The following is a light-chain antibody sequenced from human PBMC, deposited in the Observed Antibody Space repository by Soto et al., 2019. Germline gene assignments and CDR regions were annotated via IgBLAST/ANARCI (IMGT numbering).Light chain of an antibody. CDR1: QSVNSTF. J-gene: IGKJ4*01. CDR2: DAS. CDR3: HQRAGWPPT. V-gene: IGKV3D-20*02. Sequence: EIVLTQSPGTLSLSPGERATLSCRASQSVNSTFLAWYQQKPGQAPRLLISDASNRATGIPDRFSGSGSGTDFTLTINSLEPEDFAVYFCHQRAGWPPTFGGGTKVDIK.